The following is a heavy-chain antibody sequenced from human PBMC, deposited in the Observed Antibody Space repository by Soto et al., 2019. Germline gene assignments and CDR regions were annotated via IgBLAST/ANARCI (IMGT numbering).Heavy chain of an antibody. D-gene: IGHD3-16*01. CDR2: IGGSGGST. CDR1: GFTISKYP. CDR3: ATGSGEGATWGDFDF. J-gene: IGHJ4*02. V-gene: IGHV3-23*01. Sequence: EVQLLESGGGLVQPGGSLRLSCATSGFTISKYPMSWVRQAPGKGLEWVSTIGGSGGSTYYADSVKGRFTISRDNSKNTLNLQMNSIRAEDTAVYFCATGSGEGATWGDFDFWGQGALVTVSS.